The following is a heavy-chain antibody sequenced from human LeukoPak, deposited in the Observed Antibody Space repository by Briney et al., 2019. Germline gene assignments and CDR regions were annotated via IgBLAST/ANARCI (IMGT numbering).Heavy chain of an antibody. CDR1: GFTFSDYY. CDR3: ARAGELRYMDV. V-gene: IGHV3-11*04. CDR2: IKGIGPTT. Sequence: GGSLRLSCAASGFTFSDYYMSWIRQAPGKGLEWVSTIKGIGPTTYYADSLKGRFTVSRDNAKNSLFLQMSSLRADDTAIYYCARAGELRYMDVWGKGTAVTVSS. J-gene: IGHJ6*03. D-gene: IGHD3-16*01.